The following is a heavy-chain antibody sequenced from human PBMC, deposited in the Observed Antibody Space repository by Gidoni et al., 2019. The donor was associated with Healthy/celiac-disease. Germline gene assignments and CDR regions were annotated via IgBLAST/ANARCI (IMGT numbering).Heavy chain of an antibody. Sequence: EVQLVESGGGLVKPGGSLRLPCAASGFTFSRYSMNWLRQATGKGLEWITSIRSSSSYISYADSGKGRCTNSRDNAKNSLYLQMNSLRAEDTAGYYCARDTQLRDYWGQGTLVTVSS. CDR1: GFTFSRYS. V-gene: IGHV3-21*01. J-gene: IGHJ4*02. CDR3: ARDTQLRDY. D-gene: IGHD5-18*01. CDR2: IRSSSSYI.